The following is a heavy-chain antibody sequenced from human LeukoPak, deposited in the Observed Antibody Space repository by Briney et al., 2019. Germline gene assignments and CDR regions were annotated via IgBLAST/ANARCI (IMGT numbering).Heavy chain of an antibody. V-gene: IGHV3-43*02. CDR2: INADGGRT. D-gene: IGHD2/OR15-2a*01. J-gene: IGHJ6*02. CDR3: GPWAFYHSLDV. Sequence: GGSLRLSCAASGFTLGPYAIHCVPQSPGKSLEWVAHINADGGRTFYADSVEGRFTISRDNSKDSLYLQMNSLTTDDTALYYCGPWAFYHSLDVWGQGTTVTVSS. CDR1: GFTLGPYA.